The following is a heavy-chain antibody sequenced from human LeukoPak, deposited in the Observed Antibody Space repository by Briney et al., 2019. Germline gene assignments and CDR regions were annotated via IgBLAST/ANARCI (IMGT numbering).Heavy chain of an antibody. J-gene: IGHJ6*03. D-gene: IGHD2-21*01. V-gene: IGHV4-4*07. CDR2: IYTSGST. CDR1: GGSISSYY. Sequence: SETLSLTCTVPGGSISSYYWSWSRQPAGKGLERIGRIYTSGSTNYNPSLMSRVTMPVDTSKNQFSLKLSSVTAADTAVYYCARGPPPRLRDPSNPLNYCFMDVWGKGTTVTVSS. CDR3: ARGPPPRLRDPSNPLNYCFMDV.